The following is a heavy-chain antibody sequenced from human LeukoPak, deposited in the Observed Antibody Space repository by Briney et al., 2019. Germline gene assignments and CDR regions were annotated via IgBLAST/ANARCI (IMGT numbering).Heavy chain of an antibody. CDR3: AKHSHLEWLTPLDP. V-gene: IGHV3-23*01. D-gene: IGHD3-3*01. CDR2: ISGSGGST. J-gene: IGHJ5*02. Sequence: GGSLRLSCAASGFTFSSYAMSWVRQAPGKGLEWVSAISGSGGSTYYADSVKGRFTISRDNSKNTLYLQMNSLRAEDTAVYYCAKHSHLEWLTPLDPWGQGTLVTVSS. CDR1: GFTFSSYA.